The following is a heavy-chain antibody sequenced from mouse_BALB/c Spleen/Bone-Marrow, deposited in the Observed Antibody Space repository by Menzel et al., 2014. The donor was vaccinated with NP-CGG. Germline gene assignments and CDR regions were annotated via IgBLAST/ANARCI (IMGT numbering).Heavy chain of an antibody. J-gene: IGHJ2*01. V-gene: IGHV1-80*01. Sequence: VQLQESGAELVRPGSSVKISCKASGYAFSTYWMNWVKQRPGQGLEWIGQIYPGDGDTNYNGKFKGKATLTADRSSSTASMQLSSLTSEDSAVYFCARVGLSFDYWGQGTTLTVSS. CDR3: ARVGLSFDY. CDR2: IYPGDGDT. CDR1: GYAFSTYW.